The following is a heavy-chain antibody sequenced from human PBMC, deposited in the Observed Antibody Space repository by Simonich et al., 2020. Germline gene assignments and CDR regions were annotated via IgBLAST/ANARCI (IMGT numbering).Heavy chain of an antibody. CDR2: NYYSGST. Sequence: QVQLQESGPGLVKPSQTLSLTCTVSGGSISSGGYYWSWIRQHPGKGLGWIGYNYYSGSTYYSPALKSLVTISVDTSKNQFSLKLSSVTAADTAVYYCARVERTTDGHYYFDYWGQGTLVTVSS. V-gene: IGHV4-31*01. CDR3: ARVERTTDGHYYFDY. D-gene: IGHD4-4*01. J-gene: IGHJ4*02. CDR1: GGSISSGGYY.